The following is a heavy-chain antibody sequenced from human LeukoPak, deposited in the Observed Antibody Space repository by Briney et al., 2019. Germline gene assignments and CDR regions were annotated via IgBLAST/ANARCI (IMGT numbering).Heavy chain of an antibody. CDR1: GFTFSSYS. CDR2: ISSSSSYI. V-gene: IGHV3-21*04. Sequence: KPGGSLRLSCAAFGFTFSSYSMNWVRQAPGKGLEWVSSISSSSSYIYYADSVKGRFTISRDNAKNSLYLQMNSLRAEDTAVYYCARVGYSYGYFNYWGQGTLATVSS. CDR3: ARVGYSYGYFNY. J-gene: IGHJ4*02. D-gene: IGHD5-18*01.